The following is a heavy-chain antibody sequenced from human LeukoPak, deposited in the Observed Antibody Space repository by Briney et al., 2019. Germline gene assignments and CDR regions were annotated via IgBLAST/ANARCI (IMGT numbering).Heavy chain of an antibody. D-gene: IGHD5-12*01. CDR3: ARGPPRGIVATILHVNYYYYMDV. J-gene: IGHJ6*03. Sequence: ASVKVSCKASGYTFTSYDINWVRQATGQGLEWMGWMNPNSGNTGYAQKFQGRVTMTRNTSISTAYMELSSLRSEDTAVYYCARGPPRGIVATILHVNYYYYMDVWGKGTTATVSS. CDR2: MNPNSGNT. V-gene: IGHV1-8*01. CDR1: GYTFTSYD.